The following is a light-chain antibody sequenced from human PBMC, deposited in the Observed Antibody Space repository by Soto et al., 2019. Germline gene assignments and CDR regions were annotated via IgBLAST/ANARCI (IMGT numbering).Light chain of an antibody. CDR1: QSVRSN. CDR3: QQYNEWPPFT. V-gene: IGKV3-15*01. J-gene: IGKJ5*01. Sequence: EIMLKHSPATLSLSTGERATLSCRASQSVRSNLAWYQQKPGQAPRLVIYAASTRATCIPDRFSGSVSGTEFTLTISSLQSEDFAVYYCQQYNEWPPFTFGQVTLLEI. CDR2: AAS.